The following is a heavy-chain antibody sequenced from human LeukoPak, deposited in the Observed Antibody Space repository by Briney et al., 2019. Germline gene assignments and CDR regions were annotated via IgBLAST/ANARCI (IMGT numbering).Heavy chain of an antibody. CDR1: GFTFSSYA. CDR3: SKKGQNGDYGKPD. CDR2: ISRNSGAYT. D-gene: IGHD4-17*01. V-gene: IGHV3-23*01. Sequence: PGGSLRLSCAASGFTFSSYAMSWVRQAPGKGLECVASISRNSGAYTYYAVSVKGRFTISRDNSRSTLYLQMNGLRAEDTAVYYCSKKGQNGDYGKPDWGQGTLVTVSS. J-gene: IGHJ4*02.